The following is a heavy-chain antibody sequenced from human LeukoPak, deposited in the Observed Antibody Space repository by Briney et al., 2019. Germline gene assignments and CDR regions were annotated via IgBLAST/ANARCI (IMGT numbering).Heavy chain of an antibody. D-gene: IGHD2-15*01. Sequence: PGGSLRLSCAASGFTFDDYTMHWVRQAPGKGLVWLSRINRDGSGITYADSVKGRFTISRDNAKSILYLQMNSLRAEDTAVYYCARVRGGCSDGNCYFDYWGQGILVTVSS. CDR1: GFTFDDYT. J-gene: IGHJ4*02. CDR3: ARVRGGCSDGNCYFDY. V-gene: IGHV3-74*01. CDR2: INRDGSGI.